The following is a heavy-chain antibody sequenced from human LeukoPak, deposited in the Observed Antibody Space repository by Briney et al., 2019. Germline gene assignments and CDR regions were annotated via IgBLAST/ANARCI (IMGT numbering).Heavy chain of an antibody. Sequence: ASVKVSFKASGYTFTSYGISWVRQAPGQGLEWMGWISAYNGNTNYAQKLQGRVTMTTDTSTSTAYMELRSLRSDDTAVYYCARGYCSSTSCYKGFDPWGQGTLVTVSS. J-gene: IGHJ5*02. CDR1: GYTFTSYG. V-gene: IGHV1-18*01. D-gene: IGHD2-2*02. CDR3: ARGYCSSTSCYKGFDP. CDR2: ISAYNGNT.